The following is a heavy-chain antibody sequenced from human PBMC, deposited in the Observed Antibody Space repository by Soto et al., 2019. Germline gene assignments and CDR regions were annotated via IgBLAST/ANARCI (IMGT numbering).Heavy chain of an antibody. J-gene: IGHJ4*02. D-gene: IGHD4-17*01. CDR1: GYTFATST. Sequence: QLQLVQSGPEAKKPGASVKVSCKASGYTFATSTISWLRQAPGQGPEWMGWIKAYSGNTNYAQKLQGRLTMTTDTSTSTAYMELRSPTTDDTAIYYCAIADYGDDDYWGQGTLITVSS. CDR3: AIADYGDDDY. CDR2: IKAYSGNT. V-gene: IGHV1-18*01.